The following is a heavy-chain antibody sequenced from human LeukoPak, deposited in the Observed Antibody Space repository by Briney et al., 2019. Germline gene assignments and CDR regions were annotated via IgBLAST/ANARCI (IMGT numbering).Heavy chain of an antibody. CDR1: GGSISSYY. Sequence: SETLSLTCTVSGGSISSYYWSWIRQPPGKGLEWIGYIYTSGSTNYNPSLKSRVTISVDTSKTQFSLKLSSVTDADTAVYYYARSSGRWFDPWGQGTLVTVSS. D-gene: IGHD3-10*01. V-gene: IGHV4-4*09. J-gene: IGHJ5*02. CDR2: IYTSGST. CDR3: ARSSGRWFDP.